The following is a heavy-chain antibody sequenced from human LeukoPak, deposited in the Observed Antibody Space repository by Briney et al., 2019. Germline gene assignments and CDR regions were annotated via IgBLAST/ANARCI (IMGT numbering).Heavy chain of an antibody. Sequence: GGPLRLSCAASGFTVSNNYMSWVRQAPGKGMEWVSVIYSGGSTYYADSVKGRFTISRDNSKNTLYLQMNSLRAEDTAVYYCASSGDYYDSSGFDYWGQGTLVTVSS. V-gene: IGHV3-53*01. CDR2: IYSGGST. D-gene: IGHD3-22*01. CDR1: GFTVSNNY. J-gene: IGHJ4*02. CDR3: ASSGDYYDSSGFDY.